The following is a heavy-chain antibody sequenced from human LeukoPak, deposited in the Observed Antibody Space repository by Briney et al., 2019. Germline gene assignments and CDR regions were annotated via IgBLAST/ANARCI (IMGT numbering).Heavy chain of an antibody. J-gene: IGHJ4*02. CDR3: ARVDFWRGYYSY. D-gene: IGHD3-3*01. CDR1: GGSISSYY. V-gene: IGHV4-59*01. CDR2: IYYSGSS. Sequence: PSETLSLTCTVSGGSISSYYWSWIRQPPGKGLEWIGYIYYSGSSNYNASLMSGVTISVDTSKNQFSLKLSSVTAADTAVYYCARVDFWRGYYSYWGQGTLVTASS.